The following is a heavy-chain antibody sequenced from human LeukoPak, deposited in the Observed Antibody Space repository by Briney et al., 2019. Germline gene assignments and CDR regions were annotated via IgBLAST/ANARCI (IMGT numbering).Heavy chain of an antibody. CDR2: ISSSSSYI. CDR3: AREGSMVEGYYYYYMDV. V-gene: IGHV3-21*01. D-gene: IGHD3-10*01. Sequence: GGSLRLSCAASGFTFSSYSMNWVRQAPGKGLEWVSSISSSSSYIYYADSVKGRFTISRDNAKNSLYLQMNSLRAEDTAVYYCAREGSMVEGYYYYYMDVWGKGTTVTISS. J-gene: IGHJ6*03. CDR1: GFTFSSYS.